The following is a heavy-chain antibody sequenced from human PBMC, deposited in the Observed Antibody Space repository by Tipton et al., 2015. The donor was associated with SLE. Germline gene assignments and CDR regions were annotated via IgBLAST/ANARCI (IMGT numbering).Heavy chain of an antibody. CDR2: IYTSGST. V-gene: IGHV4-61*02. CDR1: GGSISSGSYY. Sequence: LRLSCTVSGGSISSGSYYWSWIRQPAGKGLEWIGRIYTSGSTNYNPSLKSRVTISVDTSKNQFSLKLSSVTAADTAVYYCARDPGGVTAEYFQHWGQGTLVTVSS. D-gene: IGHD3-10*01. CDR3: ARDPGGVTAEYFQH. J-gene: IGHJ1*01.